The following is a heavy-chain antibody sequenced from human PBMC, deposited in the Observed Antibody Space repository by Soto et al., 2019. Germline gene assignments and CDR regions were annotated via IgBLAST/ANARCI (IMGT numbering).Heavy chain of an antibody. D-gene: IGHD3-3*01. V-gene: IGHV3-9*01. J-gene: IGHJ4*02. CDR2: ISWNRESI. Sequence: EAQLVESGGGLVQPGRSLRLSCVGSGLIFDGLAVRWVRRAPGKGLEWVSGISWNRESIGYADSLKGRFTISRDNAKNALYLQMNSLRVEDTALYYCTKVGGLYDFWSGPLHFDLWGQGTLVTVSS. CDR3: TKVGGLYDFWSGPLHFDL. CDR1: GLIFDGLA.